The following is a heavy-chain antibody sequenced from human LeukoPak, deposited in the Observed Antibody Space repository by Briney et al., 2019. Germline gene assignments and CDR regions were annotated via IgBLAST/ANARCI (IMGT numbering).Heavy chain of an antibody. CDR1: GGTFSSYA. CDR3: ARVHYYGSGSPLNFRYYFDY. V-gene: IGHV1-18*01. CDR2: INPNSGGT. D-gene: IGHD3-10*01. J-gene: IGHJ4*02. Sequence: GASVTASCKASGGTFSSYAISWVRQAPGQGLEWMGWINPNSGGTNYAQKLQGRVTMTTDTSTSTAYMELRSLRSDDTAVYYCARVHYYGSGSPLNFRYYFDYWGQGTLVTVSS.